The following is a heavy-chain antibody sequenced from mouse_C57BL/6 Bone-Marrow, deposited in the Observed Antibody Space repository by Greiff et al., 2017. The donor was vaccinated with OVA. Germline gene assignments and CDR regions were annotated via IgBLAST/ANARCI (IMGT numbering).Heavy chain of an antibody. CDR1: GFTFSSYA. D-gene: IGHD1-1*01. J-gene: IGHJ3*01. CDR3: ARDPLLLRDAWFAY. V-gene: IGHV5-4*01. CDR2: ISDGGSYT. Sequence: EVQLVESGGGLVKPGGSLKLSCAASGFTFSSYAMSWVRQTQEKRLEWVATISDGGSYTYYPDNVKGRFTISRDNSKNNLYLQMSHLNSEYTAMYYCARDPLLLRDAWFAYWGQGTLVPVSA.